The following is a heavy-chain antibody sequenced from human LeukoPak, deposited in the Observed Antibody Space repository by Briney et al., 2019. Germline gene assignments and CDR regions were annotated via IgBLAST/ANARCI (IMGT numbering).Heavy chain of an antibody. CDR3: ARGFLQLTPYYFDY. V-gene: IGHV3-66*01. D-gene: IGHD5-18*01. CDR1: GFDVSINY. J-gene: IGHJ4*02. CDR2: IHNDGST. Sequence: GGSLRLSGAASGFDVSINYMNWIRQSPEKGLEWVSIIHNDGSTYYAHSVKGRFTVSRDNSKNTVSLQMDSLRVDDTGVYYCARGFLQLTPYYFDYWGQGTLVTVSS.